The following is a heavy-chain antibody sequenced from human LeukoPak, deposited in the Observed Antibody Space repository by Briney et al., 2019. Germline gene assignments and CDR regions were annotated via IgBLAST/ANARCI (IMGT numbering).Heavy chain of an antibody. V-gene: IGHV1-2*02. D-gene: IGHD2-2*01. CDR3: ARDSALRTRGVPADY. CDR2: INPKSGGT. J-gene: IGHJ4*02. Sequence: ASVKVSCKASGYTFTDYYIHWVRQAPGQDFEWMGWINPKSGGTEYAQKFQGRVTMTRDPSLSTAYMELRSLRSDDTAVYYCARDSALRTRGVPADYWGQGTLVTVSS. CDR1: GYTFTDYY.